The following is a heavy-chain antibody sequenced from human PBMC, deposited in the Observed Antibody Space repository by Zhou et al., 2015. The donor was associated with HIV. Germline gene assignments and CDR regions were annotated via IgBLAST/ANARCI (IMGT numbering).Heavy chain of an antibody. CDR3: ARASPPNDYYYGMDV. CDR2: ISSSSSTI. J-gene: IGHJ6*02. Sequence: EVQLVESGGGLVQPGGSLRLSCAASGFTFSSYSMNWVRQAPGKGLEWVSYISSSSSTIYYADSVKGRFTISRDNAKNSLYLQMNSLRDEDTAVYYCARASPPNDYYYGMDVWGQGTTVTVSS. CDR1: GFTFSSYS. V-gene: IGHV3-48*02.